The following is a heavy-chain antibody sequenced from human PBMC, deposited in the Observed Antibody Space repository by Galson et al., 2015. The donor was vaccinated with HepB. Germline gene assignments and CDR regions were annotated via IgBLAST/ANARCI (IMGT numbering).Heavy chain of an antibody. Sequence: SLRLSCAASGFTFSSYAMNWVRQAPGKGLEWVSGISGSGGSTYYADSVKGRFTISRDNSKNTLHLQMKSLRAEDTALYYCAKDSHYDILTGYAYFAYWGQGTLVTVSS. CDR3: AKDSHYDILTGYAYFAY. CDR2: ISGSGGST. J-gene: IGHJ4*02. CDR1: GFTFSSYA. D-gene: IGHD3-9*01. V-gene: IGHV3-23*01.